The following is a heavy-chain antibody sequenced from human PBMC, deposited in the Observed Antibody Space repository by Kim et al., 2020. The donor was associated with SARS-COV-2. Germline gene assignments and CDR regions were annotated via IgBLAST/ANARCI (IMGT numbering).Heavy chain of an antibody. Sequence: ASVKVSCKVSGYTLTELSMHWVRQAPGKGLEWMGGFDPEDGETIYAPKFQGRVTMTEDTSTDPAYMELSSLRSEDTAVYYCATEGGPYCSGGSCYSNYYYGMDVWGQGHTVTVSS. CDR1: GYTLTELS. CDR2: FDPEDGET. CDR3: ATEGGPYCSGGSCYSNYYYGMDV. D-gene: IGHD2-15*01. V-gene: IGHV1-24*01. J-gene: IGHJ6*02.